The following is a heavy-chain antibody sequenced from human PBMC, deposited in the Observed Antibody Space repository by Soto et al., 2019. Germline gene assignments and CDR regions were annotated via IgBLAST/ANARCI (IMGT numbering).Heavy chain of an antibody. D-gene: IGHD3-3*01. CDR3: ARDVHYDFWSGYQRYGMDV. J-gene: IGHJ6*02. CDR1: GGPISSGGYY. CDR2: IYYSGST. Sequence: SETLSLTCTVSGGPISSGGYYWSWIRQHPGKGLEWIGYIYYSGSTYYNPSLKSRVTISVDTSKNQFSLKLSSVTAADTAVYYCARDVHYDFWSGYQRYGMDVWGQGTTVTVSS. V-gene: IGHV4-31*03.